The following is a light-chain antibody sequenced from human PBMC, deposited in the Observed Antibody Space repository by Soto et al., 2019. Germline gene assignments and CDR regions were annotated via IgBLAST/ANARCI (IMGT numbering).Light chain of an antibody. V-gene: IGLV1-40*01. Sequence: QSALTQPPSVSGAPGQRVTISCTGSSSNIGAGYDVHWYQQLPGTAPKLLMYGNRNRPSGVPDRFSGSKSGTSASLAITGLQAEDEADYYCQSYDSSLSSYVFGTGTKLTVL. J-gene: IGLJ1*01. CDR1: SSNIGAGYD. CDR2: GNR. CDR3: QSYDSSLSSYV.